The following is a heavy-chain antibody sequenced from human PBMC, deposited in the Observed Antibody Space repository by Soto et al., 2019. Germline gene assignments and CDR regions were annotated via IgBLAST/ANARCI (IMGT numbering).Heavy chain of an antibody. D-gene: IGHD6-6*01. CDR1: GGTFSSYA. V-gene: IGHV1-69*13. J-gene: IGHJ6*02. CDR2: IIPIFGTA. Sequence: GASVKVSCKASGGTFSSYAISWVRQAPGQGLDWMGLIIPIFGTANYAQKFQGRVTITADESTSTAYMELSSLRSEDTAVYYCARAGMGAIAALDVIPSGVVFDYYYYYGMDVWGQGTTVTVSS. CDR3: ARAGMGAIAALDVIPSGVVFDYYYYYGMDV.